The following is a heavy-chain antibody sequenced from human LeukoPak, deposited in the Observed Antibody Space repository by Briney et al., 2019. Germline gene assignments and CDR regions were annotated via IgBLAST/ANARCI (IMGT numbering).Heavy chain of an antibody. D-gene: IGHD4-11*01. Sequence: SETLSLTCTVSGGSISSSSYYWGWIRQPPGKGLEWIGSIYYSGSTYYNPSLKSRVTISVDTSKNQFSLKLSSVTAADTAVYYCARSNFLLFDYWGQGTLVTVSS. V-gene: IGHV4-39*07. CDR1: GGSISSSSYY. CDR3: ARSNFLLFDY. CDR2: IYYSGST. J-gene: IGHJ4*02.